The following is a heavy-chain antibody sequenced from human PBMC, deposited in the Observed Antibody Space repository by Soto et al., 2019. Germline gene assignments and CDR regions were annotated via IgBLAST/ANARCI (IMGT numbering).Heavy chain of an antibody. CDR3: ARQDDGGMDV. J-gene: IGHJ6*02. D-gene: IGHD1-1*01. Sequence: SETLSLTCTVSGGSISSSSYYWGWIRQPPGKGLEWIGSIYYSGSTYYNPSLKSRITLSIDTSKKLLSLNLTSVSAADTAVYYCARQDDGGMDVWGQGTTVTVSS. V-gene: IGHV4-39*07. CDR2: IYYSGST. CDR1: GGSISSSSYY.